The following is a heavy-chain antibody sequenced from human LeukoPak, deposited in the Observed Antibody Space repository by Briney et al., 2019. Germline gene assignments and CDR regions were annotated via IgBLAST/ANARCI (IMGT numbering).Heavy chain of an antibody. J-gene: IGHJ3*02. CDR3: ARDLSPRIAEADMDALDI. D-gene: IGHD6-13*01. V-gene: IGHV3-7*03. Sequence: GGSLRLSCAASGFTFATYWMTWLRQAPGKGLEWVANIKQSGGQTSYADSARGRFTISRDNAKNSLFLQMNNLRGEDTAVYYCARDLSPRIAEADMDALDIWGRGTMVTVSS. CDR1: GFTFATYW. CDR2: IKQSGGQT.